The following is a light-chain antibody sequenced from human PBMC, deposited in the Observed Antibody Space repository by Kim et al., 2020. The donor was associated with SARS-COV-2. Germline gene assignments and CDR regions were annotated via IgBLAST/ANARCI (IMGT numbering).Light chain of an antibody. Sequence: EIVMTQSPATLSLSPGETATLSCRASQTINSDLAWYQQKPGQAPRLLIYDASTRAADFPARFSGGGSATEFTLTITSLQSEDFGIYYCQHYNTWPRTFGQGTKLEI. CDR2: DAS. J-gene: IGKJ2*01. V-gene: IGKV3-15*01. CDR1: QTINSD. CDR3: QHYNTWPRT.